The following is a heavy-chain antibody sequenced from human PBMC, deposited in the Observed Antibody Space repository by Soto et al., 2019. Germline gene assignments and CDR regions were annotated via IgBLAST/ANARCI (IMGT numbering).Heavy chain of an antibody. V-gene: IGHV3-23*01. CDR3: AKDLWEWSSGWYYDF. J-gene: IGHJ4*02. CDR2: IVGSGSST. Sequence: GGSLRLSCAASGFTFSSYAMSWVRQAPGKGLEWVSVIVGSGSSTCSAESLKGRFTISRDNSKNTLYLQMNSLRAEDTAVYYCAKDLWEWSSGWYYDFWGQGTQVTVSS. CDR1: GFTFSSYA. D-gene: IGHD6-19*01.